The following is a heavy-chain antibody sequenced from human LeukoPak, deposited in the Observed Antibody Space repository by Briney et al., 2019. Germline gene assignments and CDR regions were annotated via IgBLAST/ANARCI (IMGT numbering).Heavy chain of an antibody. Sequence: PSETLSLTCAVYGGSFSGYYWSWIRQPPGKGLEWIGEINHSGSTNYNPSLKSRVTISVDTSKNQFSLKLSSVTAADTAVYYCARGYCSSTSCYSGWFDPWGQGTLVTVS. CDR2: INHSGST. CDR3: ARGYCSSTSCYSGWFDP. D-gene: IGHD2-2*02. J-gene: IGHJ5*02. CDR1: GGSFSGYY. V-gene: IGHV4-34*01.